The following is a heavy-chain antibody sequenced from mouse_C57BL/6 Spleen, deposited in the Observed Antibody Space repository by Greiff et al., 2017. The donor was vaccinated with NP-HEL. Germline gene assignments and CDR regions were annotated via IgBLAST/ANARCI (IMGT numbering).Heavy chain of an antibody. V-gene: IGHV1-82*01. CDR3: ARGSSYAMDY. CDR1: GYALSSSW. D-gene: IGHD1-1*01. Sequence: QVQLQQSGPELVKPGASVKISCKASGYALSSSWMNWVKQRPGKGLEWIGRIYPGDGDTNYNGKFKGKATLTADKSSSTAYMQLSSLTSEDSAVYFCARGSSYAMDYWGQGTSVTVSS. J-gene: IGHJ4*01. CDR2: IYPGDGDT.